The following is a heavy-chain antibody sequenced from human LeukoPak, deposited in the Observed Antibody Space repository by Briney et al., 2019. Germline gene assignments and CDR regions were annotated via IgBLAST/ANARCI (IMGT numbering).Heavy chain of an antibody. Sequence: SETLSLTCTVSGDTISGFSWSWIRQPAGKGLEWIGRIYSSGSTNYSPPLRSRVTMSVDTKNQFSLRVNSVTAADTAVYYCARDRAGFFDDWGQGTLVTVSS. D-gene: IGHD6-13*01. CDR2: IYSSGST. J-gene: IGHJ4*02. CDR1: GDTISGFS. V-gene: IGHV4-4*07. CDR3: ARDRAGFFDD.